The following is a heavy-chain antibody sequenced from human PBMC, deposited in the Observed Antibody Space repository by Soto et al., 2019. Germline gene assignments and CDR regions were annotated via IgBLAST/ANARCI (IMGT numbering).Heavy chain of an antibody. V-gene: IGHV4-34*01. CDR1: GGSFSGYY. J-gene: IGHJ6*02. D-gene: IGHD4-17*01. CDR3: ATRDDYGDYYYGMDV. CDR2: INHSGST. Sequence: SETLSLTCAVYGGSFSGYYWSWIRQPPGKGLEWIGEINHSGSTNYNPSLKSRVTISVDTSKNQFSLKLSSVTAADTAVYYCATRDDYGDYYYGMDVWGQGTTVTVSS.